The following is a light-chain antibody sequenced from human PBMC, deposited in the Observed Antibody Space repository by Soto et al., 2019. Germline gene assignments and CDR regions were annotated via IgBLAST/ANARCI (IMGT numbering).Light chain of an antibody. CDR1: QSVSSK. Sequence: EIGMTQSPATLSVSPGERSTLSCRSSQSVSSKLAWYQHKPGQAPRLLIYDTSTRAAGIPARFSGSGSGTDFTLTISSLEPEDFAVYYCQQRRNWLTFGGGTKVDIK. J-gene: IGKJ4*01. CDR2: DTS. V-gene: IGKV3-11*01. CDR3: QQRRNWLT.